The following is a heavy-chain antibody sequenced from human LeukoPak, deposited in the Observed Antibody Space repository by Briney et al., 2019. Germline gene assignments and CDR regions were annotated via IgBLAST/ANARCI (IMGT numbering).Heavy chain of an antibody. J-gene: IGHJ4*02. CDR2: IYYSGST. V-gene: IGHV4-39*01. CDR1: GGSISSSSHY. CDR3: ARRSGYSYLDY. Sequence: SETLSLTCTISGGSISSSSHYWGWIRQPPGKGLEWIGSIYYSGSTYYNPSLKSRVTISVDTSKNQFSLKLTSVTAADTAVYYCARRSGYSYLDYWGQGTLVTVSS. D-gene: IGHD5-18*01.